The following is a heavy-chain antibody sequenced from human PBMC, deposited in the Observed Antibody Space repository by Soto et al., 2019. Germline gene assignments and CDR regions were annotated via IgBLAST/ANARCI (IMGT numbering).Heavy chain of an antibody. J-gene: IGHJ6*02. D-gene: IGHD3-10*01. CDR1: GGTFSRYA. V-gene: IGHV1-69*13. Sequence: SVKVSCKTSGGTFSRYAFSWVRQAPGQGLEWMGGIVPIYGTRGFAQKFQGRLTITADEPTRTAYMELSSLRSEDTAVYYCARDLDYYGSGSHYYYGMGVWGQGTTVTVSS. CDR3: ARDLDYYGSGSHYYYGMGV. CDR2: IVPIYGTR.